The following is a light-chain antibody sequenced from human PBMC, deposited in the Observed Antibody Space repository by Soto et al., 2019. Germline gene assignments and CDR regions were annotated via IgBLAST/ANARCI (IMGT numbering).Light chain of an antibody. V-gene: IGKV3-15*01. Sequence: PPSVSVAPGQTARITCGGNNIGSKSVHWYQQKPGQPPRVLIYFASTRATAVPARFTAVGSVTEFTLTISSLQSDDLAVYYCQQYDKWPRTFGQGTRWIS. J-gene: IGKJ1*01. CDR3: QQYDKWPRT. CDR1: NIGSKS. CDR2: FAS.